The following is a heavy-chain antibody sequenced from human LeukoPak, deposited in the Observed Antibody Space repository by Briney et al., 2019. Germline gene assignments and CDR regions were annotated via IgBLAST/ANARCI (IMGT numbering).Heavy chain of an antibody. Sequence: SETLSLTCTVSGGSISSSSYYWGWIRQPPGKGLEWIGSIYYSGSTYYNPSLKSRVTISVDTSKNQFSLKLSSVTAADTAVYYCAREVDDGYNPNFDYWGQGTLVTVSS. V-gene: IGHV4-39*07. CDR2: IYYSGST. CDR3: AREVDDGYNPNFDY. J-gene: IGHJ4*02. CDR1: GGSISSSSYY. D-gene: IGHD5-24*01.